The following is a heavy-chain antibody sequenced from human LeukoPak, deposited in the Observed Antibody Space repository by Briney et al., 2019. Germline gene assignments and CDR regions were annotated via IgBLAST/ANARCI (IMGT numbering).Heavy chain of an antibody. CDR3: AKMGYCGGDCYRYYFHY. Sequence: GGSLRLSCAASGFTFSDYYMSWIRQAPGKGLEWVSYISSSGSTIYYADSVKGRFTISRDNSKNTLYLQMNSLRAEDTAVYYCAKMGYCGGDCYRYYFHYWGQGTLVTVSS. J-gene: IGHJ4*02. CDR1: GFTFSDYY. CDR2: ISSSGSTI. D-gene: IGHD2-21*02. V-gene: IGHV3-11*01.